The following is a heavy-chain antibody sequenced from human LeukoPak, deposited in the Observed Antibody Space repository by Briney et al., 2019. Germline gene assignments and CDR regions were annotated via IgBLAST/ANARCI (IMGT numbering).Heavy chain of an antibody. CDR2: TYYRSTWYN. CDR1: GDSVSINSVT. J-gene: IGHJ5*02. D-gene: IGHD2-2*01. V-gene: IGHV6-1*01. Sequence: PSQRLSLTCAISGDSVSINSVTWDWIRQSRSRGLGWLGRTYYRSTWYNDYAVSVRGRITVNPDTSKNQFSLHLNSVTPEDTAVYYCARRLTQYDCFDPWGQGILVTVSS. CDR3: ARRLTQYDCFDP.